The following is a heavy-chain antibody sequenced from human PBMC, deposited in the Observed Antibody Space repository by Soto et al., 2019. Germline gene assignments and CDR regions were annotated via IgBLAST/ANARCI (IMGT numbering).Heavy chain of an antibody. J-gene: IGHJ4*02. CDR2: IDSSDSYT. V-gene: IGHV5-10-1*01. CDR1: GYSFTSYW. CDR3: ARHHGYDPPPW. D-gene: IGHD5-12*01. Sequence: GESLRICCTVSGYSFTSYWISWVRQMTGKGLEWMGRIDSSDSYTNYSPAFQGHATISADKSISTAYQQWSSLKASDTALYYCARHHGYDPPPWWGQGTPVTVSS.